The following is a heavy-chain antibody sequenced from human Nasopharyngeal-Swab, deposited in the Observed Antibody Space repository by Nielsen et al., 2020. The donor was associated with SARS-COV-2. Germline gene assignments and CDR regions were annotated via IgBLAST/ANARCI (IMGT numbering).Heavy chain of an antibody. V-gene: IGHV4-4*07. Sequence: SETLSLTCTVSGGSISSYYWSWIRQPAGKGLEWIGRIYTSGSTNYNPSLKSRVTMSVDTSKNQFSLKLSSVTAADTAVYYCARDGPGIAAAGTTYYYYYMDVWGKGTTVTASS. D-gene: IGHD6-13*01. J-gene: IGHJ6*03. CDR1: GGSISSYY. CDR2: IYTSGST. CDR3: ARDGPGIAAAGTTYYYYYMDV.